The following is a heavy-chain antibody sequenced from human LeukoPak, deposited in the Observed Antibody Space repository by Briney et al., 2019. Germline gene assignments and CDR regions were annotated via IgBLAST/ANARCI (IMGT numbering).Heavy chain of an antibody. V-gene: IGHV4-30-4*01. CDR1: GGSISSGDYY. D-gene: IGHD4-17*01. J-gene: IGHJ4*02. Sequence: PSQTLSLTCTVSGGSISSGDYYWSWIRQPPGKGLEWIGYIYYSGSTYYNPSLKSRVTISVDTSKNQFSLKLSSVTAADTAVYYCARLPRHYGDYYFDYWAREPWSPSPQ. CDR2: IYYSGST. CDR3: ARLPRHYGDYYFDY.